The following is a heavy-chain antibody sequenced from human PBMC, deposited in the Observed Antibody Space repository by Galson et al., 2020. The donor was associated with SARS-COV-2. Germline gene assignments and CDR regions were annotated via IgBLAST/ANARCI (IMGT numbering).Heavy chain of an antibody. V-gene: IGHV6-1*01. Sequence: SQTLSLTCAISGDSVSSNSAAWYWIRQSPSRGLEWLGRTYYRSKWNNDYAISVKSRITINPDTSKNQFSLQLNSVTPEDTAVYYCARGWLGATHPWGQGTLVTVSS. D-gene: IGHD1-26*01. CDR2: TYYRSKWNN. J-gene: IGHJ5*02. CDR3: ARGWLGATHP. CDR1: GDSVSSNSAA.